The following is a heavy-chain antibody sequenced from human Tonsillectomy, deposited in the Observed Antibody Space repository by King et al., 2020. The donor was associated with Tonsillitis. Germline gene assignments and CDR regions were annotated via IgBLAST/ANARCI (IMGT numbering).Heavy chain of an antibody. CDR1: GDSVSSNSAA. V-gene: IGHV6-1*01. CDR3: AREFYSSSSAYYYYNGMDV. CDR2: TYYRSKWYN. J-gene: IGHJ6*02. Sequence: VQLQQSGPGLVKPSQTLSLTCAISGDSVSSNSAAWNWIRQSPSRGLEWLGRTYYRSKWYNDYAVSVKSRITINPDTSKNQFSLQLSSVTPEDTAVYYCAREFYSSSSAYYYYNGMDVWGQGTTVTVSS. D-gene: IGHD6-6*01.